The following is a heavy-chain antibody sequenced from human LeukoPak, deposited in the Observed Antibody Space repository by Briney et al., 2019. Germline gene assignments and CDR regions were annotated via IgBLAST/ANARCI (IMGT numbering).Heavy chain of an antibody. V-gene: IGHV4-4*02. CDR3: ARRPATVASPLDY. J-gene: IGHJ4*02. CDR1: GGSISSSNW. Sequence: SETLSLTRAVSGGSISSSNWWSWVRQPPGKGLEWIGEIFHSGSTNHNPSLKSRVTISVDKSKNQFSLKVSSVTAADTAVYYCARRPATVASPLDYWGQGTLVTVSS. D-gene: IGHD4-17*01. CDR2: IFHSGST.